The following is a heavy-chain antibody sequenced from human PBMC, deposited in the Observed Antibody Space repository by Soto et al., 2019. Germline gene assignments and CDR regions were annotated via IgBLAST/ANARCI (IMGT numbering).Heavy chain of an antibody. Sequence: RLSCAASGFTFSSYAMSWVRQAPGKGLEWVSAISGSGGSTYYADSVKGRFTISRDNSKDTLYLQMNSLRAEDTAVYYCAKSLHIIVGASTFDYWGQGTLVTVSS. J-gene: IGHJ4*02. D-gene: IGHD1-26*01. V-gene: IGHV3-23*01. CDR3: AKSLHIIVGASTFDY. CDR1: GFTFSSYA. CDR2: ISGSGGST.